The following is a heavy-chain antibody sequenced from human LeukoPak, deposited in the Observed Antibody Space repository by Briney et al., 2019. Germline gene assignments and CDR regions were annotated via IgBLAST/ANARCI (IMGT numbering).Heavy chain of an antibody. V-gene: IGHV3-48*03. CDR2: ISSICSTI. J-gene: IGHJ6*03. CDR3: AKDSNGSGSYYNRYYYYYMDV. CDR1: GFTSSSYE. Sequence: GGSLRLSCAASGFTSSSYEMNCVREAPGKGVEGVLYISSICSTIYYADSVKGRFTISRDNSKNTLYLQMNSLRAEDTAVYYCAKDSNGSGSYYNRYYYYYMDVWGKGTTVTISS. D-gene: IGHD3-10*01.